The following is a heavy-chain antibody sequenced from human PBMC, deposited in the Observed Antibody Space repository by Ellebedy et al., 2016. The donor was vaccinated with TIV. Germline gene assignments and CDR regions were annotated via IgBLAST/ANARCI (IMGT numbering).Heavy chain of an antibody. CDR3: ARAGSSSARGVCVY. CDR2: VSYEGSNK. Sequence: PGGSLRLSCAASGFTFSSSAMSWVRQAPGKGLEWVAVVSYEGSNKYYADSVKGRFTISRDNAKNSLYLQMNSLRAEDTAVYYCARAGSSSARGVCVYWGQGTLVTVSS. V-gene: IGHV3-30*03. J-gene: IGHJ4*02. D-gene: IGHD6-6*01. CDR1: GFTFSSSA.